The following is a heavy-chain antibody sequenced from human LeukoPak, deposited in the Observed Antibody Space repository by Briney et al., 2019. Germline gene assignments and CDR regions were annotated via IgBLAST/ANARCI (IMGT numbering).Heavy chain of an antibody. V-gene: IGHV1-2*02. Sequence: ASVKVSCKASGYTFTGYYMHWVRQAPGQGLEWMGWINPNSGGTNYAQKFQGRVTMTRDTSISTAYMELSRLRSDDTAVYYCARGYDYVWGSSPAGFDYWGQGTLVTVSS. D-gene: IGHD3-16*01. CDR1: GYTFTGYY. CDR3: ARGYDYVWGSSPAGFDY. CDR2: INPNSGGT. J-gene: IGHJ4*02.